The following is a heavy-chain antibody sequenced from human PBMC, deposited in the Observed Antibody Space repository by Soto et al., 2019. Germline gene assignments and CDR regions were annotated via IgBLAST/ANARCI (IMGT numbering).Heavy chain of an antibody. CDR2: ISSSSSDI. J-gene: IGHJ3*02. D-gene: IGHD2-15*01. Sequence: GGSLRLSCAASGFTFSSYSMNWVRQAPGKGLEWVSSISSSSSDIYYADSVKGRFTISRDNAKNSLYLQMNSLRAADTAVYYCARDLSRMPHAFDIWGQGTMVTVSS. CDR1: GFTFSSYS. CDR3: ARDLSRMPHAFDI. V-gene: IGHV3-21*01.